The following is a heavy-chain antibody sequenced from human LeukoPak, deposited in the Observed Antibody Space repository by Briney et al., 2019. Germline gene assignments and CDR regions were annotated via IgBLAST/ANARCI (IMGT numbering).Heavy chain of an antibody. D-gene: IGHD1-14*01. J-gene: IGHJ4*02. CDR2: IYYSGST. V-gene: IGHV4-39*07. CDR1: GGSISSSSYY. Sequence: SETLSLTCTVSGGSISSSSYYWGWIRQPPGKGLEWIGSIYYSGSTYYNPSLKSRVTISVDTSKNQFSLKLSSVTAADTAVYYCARGPNPGDFDYWGQGTLVTVSS. CDR3: ARGPNPGDFDY.